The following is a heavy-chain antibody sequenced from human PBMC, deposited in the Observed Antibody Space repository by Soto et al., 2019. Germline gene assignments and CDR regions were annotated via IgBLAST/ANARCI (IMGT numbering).Heavy chain of an antibody. V-gene: IGHV3-30*18. CDR1: GFTFSSSA. CDR2: ISYDGSNE. CDR3: AKSTRRSYYYGMDV. Sequence: QVQLVESGGGVVQPGRSLRLSCAASGFTFSSSAMHWVRQAPGKGLEWVAFISYDGSNEYYADSVKGRFTISRDNSKNTLYLQMNSLRAEDTAVYYCAKSTRRSYYYGMDVLGQGTTVTVSS. J-gene: IGHJ6*02.